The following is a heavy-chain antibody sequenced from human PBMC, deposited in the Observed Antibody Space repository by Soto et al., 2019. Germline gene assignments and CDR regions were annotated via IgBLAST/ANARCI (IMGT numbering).Heavy chain of an antibody. Sequence: QVQLVQSGAEVKKPGSSVKVSCKASGGIFSRDAISWVRQAPGQGLEWMGGIIPTFATADYAQKFQDRVTITADDSTSTAYMDLSSLRSDDTAVYFCARAPTLSHKSGGYTYGSFDYWGQGTLVTVSS. CDR3: ARAPTLSHKSGGYTYGSFDY. CDR1: GGIFSRDA. V-gene: IGHV1-69*01. CDR2: IIPTFATA. D-gene: IGHD5-18*01. J-gene: IGHJ4*02.